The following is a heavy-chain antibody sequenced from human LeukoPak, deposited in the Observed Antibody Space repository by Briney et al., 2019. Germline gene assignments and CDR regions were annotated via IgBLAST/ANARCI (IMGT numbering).Heavy chain of an antibody. CDR2: INAGNGNT. J-gene: IGHJ4*02. D-gene: IGHD3-16*01. V-gene: IGHV1-3*01. CDR1: GYTFTSYG. CDR3: ASGYYDYVWGSYSHFDY. Sequence: GASVKVSCKASGYTFTSYGISWVRQAPGQRLEWMGWINAGNGNTKYSQKFQGRVTITRDTSASTAYMELSSLRSEDTAVYYCASGYYDYVWGSYSHFDYWGQGTLVTVSS.